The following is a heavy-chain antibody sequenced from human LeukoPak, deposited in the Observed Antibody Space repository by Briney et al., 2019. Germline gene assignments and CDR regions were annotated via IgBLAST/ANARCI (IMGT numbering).Heavy chain of an antibody. CDR3: ARSYCTNGICYTGDFYYYGMDV. V-gene: IGHV3-66*01. CDR2: IYSDDNT. Sequence: GGSLRLSRAASGFTVSTNYMSWVRQAPGKGLEWVSVIYSDDNTYYADSVKGRFTISRDNSKNTLYLQMNSLRAEDTAVYYCARSYCTNGICYTGDFYYYGMDVWGQGTTVTVSS. CDR1: GFTVSTNY. J-gene: IGHJ6*02. D-gene: IGHD2-8*01.